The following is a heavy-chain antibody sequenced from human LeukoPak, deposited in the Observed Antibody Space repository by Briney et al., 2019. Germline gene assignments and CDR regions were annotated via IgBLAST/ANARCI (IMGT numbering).Heavy chain of an antibody. CDR2: IYTSGSI. CDR3: AREGLERPQYYYYYHYMDV. CDR1: GYSISSGYY. D-gene: IGHD1-1*01. V-gene: IGHV4-38-2*02. J-gene: IGHJ6*03. Sequence: PSETLSLTCAVSGYSISSGYYWGWIRQPPGKGLECFGRIYTSGSIYYNASLKGRVTMSVDNSKKQFSLQMNTLTAEDTAVSYCAREGLERPQYYYYYHYMDVRGKGTTVTVSS.